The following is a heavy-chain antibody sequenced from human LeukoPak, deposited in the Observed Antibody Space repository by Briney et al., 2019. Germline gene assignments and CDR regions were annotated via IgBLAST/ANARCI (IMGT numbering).Heavy chain of an antibody. Sequence: PGGSLRLSCAACGFAFSTYTMNWARQAPGKGLEWVASINSGGTTTPYAFSVKGRFTISRDNAQNVLYLQMNGLRGDDAAVYYCLRGDSRNFWGQGTLVTVSS. D-gene: IGHD3-16*01. CDR2: INSGGTTT. CDR1: GFAFSTYT. CDR3: LRGDSRNF. J-gene: IGHJ4*02. V-gene: IGHV3-21*06.